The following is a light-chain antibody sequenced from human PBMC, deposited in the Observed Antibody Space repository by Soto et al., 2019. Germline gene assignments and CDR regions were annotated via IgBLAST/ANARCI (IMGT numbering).Light chain of an antibody. J-gene: IGKJ4*01. Sequence: EIVMTQSQATLSVSPGERATHACRASQSVNSNLAWYQQKPGQAPRLLIYGASTRATGIPARFSGSGSGTEFTLTISRLQSEDFAVYYCQQYNNWPPLTFGGGTKVEIK. CDR2: GAS. V-gene: IGKV3-15*01. CDR1: QSVNSN. CDR3: QQYNNWPPLT.